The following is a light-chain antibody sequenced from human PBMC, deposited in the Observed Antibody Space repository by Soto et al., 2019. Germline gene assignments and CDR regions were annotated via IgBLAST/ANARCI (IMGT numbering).Light chain of an antibody. CDR2: AAS. CDR3: QQSYSTPIT. CDR1: QGISTF. J-gene: IGKJ5*01. Sequence: DIPMTQSPSSLSTSVGDRVTITCRASQGISTFLNWYQQKPGKAPRLLIYAASRLQSGVPARFSGSGSGTDFTLTISSLQPEDFVTYYCQQSYSTPITFGQGTRLEIK. V-gene: IGKV1-39*01.